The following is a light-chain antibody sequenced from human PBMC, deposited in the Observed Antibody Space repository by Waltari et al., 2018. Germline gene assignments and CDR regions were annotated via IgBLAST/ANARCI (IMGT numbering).Light chain of an antibody. CDR1: SSDIGGYTY. CDR2: DVS. V-gene: IGLV2-14*03. J-gene: IGLJ2*01. Sequence: QSPLTQPASVSGSPGQSITISCTGTSSDIGGYTYVSWYQQHPGKAPRLMIYDVSDQPSGVSNRFSGSKSGNTASLTSSGLQAEDEADYYCSSYASGNTLFGGGTKLTVL. CDR3: SSYASGNTL.